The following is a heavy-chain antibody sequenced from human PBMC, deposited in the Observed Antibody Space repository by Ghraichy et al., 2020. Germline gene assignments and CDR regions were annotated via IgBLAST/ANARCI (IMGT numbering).Heavy chain of an antibody. Sequence: LSLTCAASGFTFSSYGMTWVRQAPGKGLEWVSIISGSGASTYYADSVRGRFTIARDNSKNTLYVQMNSLRAEDTAVYYCAKSTYFYYFDFWGQGILVTVSS. CDR1: GFTFSSYG. D-gene: IGHD2/OR15-2a*01. CDR3: AKSTYFYYFDF. J-gene: IGHJ4*02. V-gene: IGHV3-23*01. CDR2: ISGSGAST.